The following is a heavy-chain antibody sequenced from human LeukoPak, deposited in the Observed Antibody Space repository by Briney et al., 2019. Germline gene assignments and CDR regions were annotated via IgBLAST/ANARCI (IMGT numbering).Heavy chain of an antibody. V-gene: IGHV3-21*01. Sequence: PGGSLRLSCAASGFTFSSYSMNWVRQAPGKGLEWVSSISSSSSYICYADSVKGRFTISRDNAKNSLYLQMNSLRAEDTAVYYCAREAAERKNWFDPWGQGTLVTVSS. D-gene: IGHD6-13*01. J-gene: IGHJ5*02. CDR2: ISSSSSYI. CDR1: GFTFSSYS. CDR3: AREAAERKNWFDP.